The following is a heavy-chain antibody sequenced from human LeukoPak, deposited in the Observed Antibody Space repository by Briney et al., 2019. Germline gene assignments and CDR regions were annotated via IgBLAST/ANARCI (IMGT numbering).Heavy chain of an antibody. D-gene: IGHD2-15*01. CDR3: AKDHSAFFDAFHI. V-gene: IGHV3-9*01. CDR1: GFTFDDYA. J-gene: IGHJ3*02. CDR2: ISFNSDGI. Sequence: GGSLRLSCAASGFTFDDYAMHWVRQAPGKGLEWVSGISFNSDGIVYTDSVKGRFTISRDNAENSLYLQMNSLRAEDTALYYCAKDHSAFFDAFHIWGQGTMVTVSS.